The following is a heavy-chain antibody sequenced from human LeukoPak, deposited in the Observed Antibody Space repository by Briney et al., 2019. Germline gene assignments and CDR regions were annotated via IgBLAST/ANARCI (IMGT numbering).Heavy chain of an antibody. CDR3: AKAGLESRTPYFDY. Sequence: GGSLRLSCAASGFTFSSYAIHWVRQAPGKGLAWVIVISDDGTNKYYADSVKGRFTISRDNSKNTLYLQMNSLRAEDTAVYYCAKAGLESRTPYFDYWGQGTLVTVSS. V-gene: IGHV3-30-3*01. CDR2: ISDDGTNK. CDR1: GFTFSSYA. J-gene: IGHJ4*02. D-gene: IGHD3-16*01.